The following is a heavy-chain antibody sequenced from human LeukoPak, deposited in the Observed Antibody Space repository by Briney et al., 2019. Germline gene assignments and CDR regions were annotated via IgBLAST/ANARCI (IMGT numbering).Heavy chain of an antibody. J-gene: IGHJ4*02. V-gene: IGHV3-21*01. CDR1: GFTFSSYS. CDR3: ARDHPPNDSSGYYYSFYFDY. Sequence: GGSLGLSCAASGFTFSSYSMNWVRQAPGKGLEWVSSISSSSSYIYYADSVKGRFTISRDNAKNSLYLQMNSLRAEDTAVYYCARDHPPNDSSGYYYSFYFDYWGQGTLVTVSS. CDR2: ISSSSSYI. D-gene: IGHD3-22*01.